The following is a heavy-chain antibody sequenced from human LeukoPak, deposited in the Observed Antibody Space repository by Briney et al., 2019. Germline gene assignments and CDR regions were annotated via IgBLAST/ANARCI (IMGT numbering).Heavy chain of an antibody. CDR3: ARGLTHLGDALDI. V-gene: IGHV3-48*01. D-gene: IGHD3-9*01. CDR1: GFTFSSYS. CDR2: ISSSSSTI. J-gene: IGHJ3*02. Sequence: GGSLRLSCAASGFTFSSYSMKWIRQAPGKGLEWVSYISSSSSTIYYADSVKGRFTISRDNAKNSLYLQMNSLRAEDTAVYYCARGLTHLGDALDIWGQGTMVTVSS.